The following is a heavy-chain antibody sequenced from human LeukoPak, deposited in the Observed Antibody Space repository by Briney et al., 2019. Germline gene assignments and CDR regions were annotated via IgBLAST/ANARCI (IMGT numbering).Heavy chain of an antibody. D-gene: IGHD3-10*01. CDR1: GYSISSSNW. V-gene: IGHV4-28*03. Sequence: SETLSLTCAVSGYSISSSNWWSWIRQPPGKALEWIGYIYHGGSTYYNPSLKSRVTMSVDVSKNQFSLKVNSVTAADTAVYYCARGFGHPWGQGTLVTISS. J-gene: IGHJ5*02. CDR3: ARGFGHP. CDR2: IYHGGST.